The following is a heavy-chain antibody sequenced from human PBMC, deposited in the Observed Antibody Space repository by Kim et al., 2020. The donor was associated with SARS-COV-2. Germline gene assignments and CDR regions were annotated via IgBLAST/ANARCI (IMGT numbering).Heavy chain of an antibody. CDR2: IYYSGST. CDR1: GGSISSYY. CDR3: ARDRHYYDSSGLYYYYGMDV. Sequence: SETLSLTCIVSGGSISSYYWSWIRQPPGKGLEWIGYIYYSGSTNYNPSLKSRVTISVDTSKNQFSLKLSSVTAADTAVYYCARDRHYYDSSGLYYYYGMDVWGQGTTVTVSS. J-gene: IGHJ6*02. V-gene: IGHV4-59*13. D-gene: IGHD3-22*01.